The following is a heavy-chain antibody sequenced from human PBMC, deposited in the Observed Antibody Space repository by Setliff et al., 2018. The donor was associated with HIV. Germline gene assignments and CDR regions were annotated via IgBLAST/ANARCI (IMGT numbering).Heavy chain of an antibody. J-gene: IGHJ6*03. CDR2: IHTSDTT. V-gene: IGHV4-4*07. Sequence: SETLSLTCTVSGGSISGSYYYWSWIRQPPGKGLEWIGRIHTSDTTRYNPSLQSRVAMSVDTSKNQFSLKLTSVSAADTAVYYCARGVAAAGMLMDVWGKGTTVTVSS. CDR3: ARGVAAAGMLMDV. CDR1: GGSISGSYYY. D-gene: IGHD6-13*01.